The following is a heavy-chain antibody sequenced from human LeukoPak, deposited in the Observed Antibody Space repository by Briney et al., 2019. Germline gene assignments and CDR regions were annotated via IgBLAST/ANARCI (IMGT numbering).Heavy chain of an antibody. CDR3: ARLRSPNYDILNGLFPPAPFDP. V-gene: IGHV1-2*02. D-gene: IGHD3-9*01. Sequence: ASVKVSCKAFGYSFADHNMHWVRQAPGQGLAWVGWINPKSGGTIYAQRFQGRVTLTRDTSTSTVYMEVSRLKSDDTAVYYCARLRSPNYDILNGLFPPAPFDPWGQGTLVTVSS. J-gene: IGHJ5*02. CDR1: GYSFADHN. CDR2: INPKSGGT.